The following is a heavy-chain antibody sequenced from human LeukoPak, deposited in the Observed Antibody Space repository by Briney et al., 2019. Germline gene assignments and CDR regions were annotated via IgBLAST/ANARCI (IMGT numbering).Heavy chain of an antibody. CDR3: ARGRYNWNYEGVDY. Sequence: PGGSLRLSCAASGFTFTDYYMTWIRQAPGKGLEWVSYTDNSGSAIYYVDSVKGRFTISRDNAKNSLYLQMNSLRAEDTAVYYCARGRYNWNYEGVDYWGQGTLVTVSS. D-gene: IGHD1-7*01. J-gene: IGHJ4*02. CDR2: TDNSGSAI. CDR1: GFTFTDYY. V-gene: IGHV3-11*01.